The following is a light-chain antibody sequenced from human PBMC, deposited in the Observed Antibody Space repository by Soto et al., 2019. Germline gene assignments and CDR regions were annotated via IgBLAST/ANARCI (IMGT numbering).Light chain of an antibody. J-gene: IGLJ2*01. Sequence: QSVLTQPPSVSAAPGQKVTISCSGSSSNIGNGYVSWYQQVPGAAPKLLIYDNDKRSSGIPDRFSGSKSGTSATLGITGLQTGDEADYYCGTWYSSLSAVVFGGGTKLTVL. V-gene: IGLV1-51*01. CDR2: DND. CDR3: GTWYSSLSAVV. CDR1: SSNIGNGY.